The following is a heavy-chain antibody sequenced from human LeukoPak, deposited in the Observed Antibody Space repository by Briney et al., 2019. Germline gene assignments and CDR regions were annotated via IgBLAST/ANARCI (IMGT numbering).Heavy chain of an antibody. CDR3: ARDLFGSGSFYGF. J-gene: IGHJ4*02. V-gene: IGHV3-21*06. Sequence: GGSLRLSCAASGFTFSTYSMNWVRQAPGKGLEWVSTITSSSAYIYYADSVKGRFTISSDNAKNSLYLQMNSLRAEDTAVYYWARDLFGSGSFYGFWGQGTPVTVSS. D-gene: IGHD3-10*01. CDR2: ITSSSAYI. CDR1: GFTFSTYS.